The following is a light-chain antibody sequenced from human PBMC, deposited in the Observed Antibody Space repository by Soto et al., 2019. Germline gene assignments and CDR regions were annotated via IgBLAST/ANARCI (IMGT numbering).Light chain of an antibody. J-gene: IGLJ2*01. Sequence: QSALTQPASVSGSPGQSITISCTGTSSDVGGYNYVSWYQQHPGKAPKLMIYDVSNRPSGVSNRFSGSKSGNTASLTISGLQAXXEADYYCSSYTSSSTVVFGGGTKLTV. CDR2: DVS. V-gene: IGLV2-14*01. CDR1: SSDVGGYNY. CDR3: SSYTSSSTVV.